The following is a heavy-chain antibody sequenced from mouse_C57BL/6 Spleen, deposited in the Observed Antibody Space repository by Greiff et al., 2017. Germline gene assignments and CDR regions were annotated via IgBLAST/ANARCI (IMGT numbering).Heavy chain of an antibody. CDR2: IDPSDSYT. CDR3: ARAYGNYFYYFDY. CDR1: GYTFTSYW. Sequence: QVQLQQPGAELVMPGASVKLSCKASGYTFTSYWMHWVKQRPGQGLEWIGEIDPSDSYTNYNQKFKGKSTLTVDKSSSTAYMQLISLTSEDSAVYDCARAYGNYFYYFDYWGQGTTLTVSA. J-gene: IGHJ2*01. D-gene: IGHD2-1*01. V-gene: IGHV1-69*01.